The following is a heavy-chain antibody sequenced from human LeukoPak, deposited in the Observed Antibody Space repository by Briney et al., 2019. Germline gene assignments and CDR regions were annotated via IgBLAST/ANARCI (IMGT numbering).Heavy chain of an antibody. J-gene: IGHJ4*02. CDR1: GFIFSSYA. Sequence: QPGGSLRLSCAASGFIFSSYAMSWVRQAPGKGLEWVSAITGSGGGTYYADSVKGRFTISRDNSKNTLNLQMNSLRAEDTAVYYCARDRSEGGSYYPQVSYYFDYWGQGTLVTVSS. D-gene: IGHD1-26*01. V-gene: IGHV3-23*01. CDR2: ITGSGGGT. CDR3: ARDRSEGGSYYPQVSYYFDY.